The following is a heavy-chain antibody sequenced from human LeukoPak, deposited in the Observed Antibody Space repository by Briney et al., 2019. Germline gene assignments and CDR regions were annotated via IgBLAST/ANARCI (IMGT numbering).Heavy chain of an antibody. Sequence: ASVKVSCKTSGYSFTSYYMHWVRQAPGQGLEWMGIINPSGGSTTYAQKFQGRLTMTSDTSTSTVYMELSSLRSEDTAVYYCATDNSYGSGSYYTWGQGTLVTVSS. CDR1: GYSFTSYY. V-gene: IGHV1-46*01. CDR2: INPSGGST. J-gene: IGHJ4*02. D-gene: IGHD3-10*01. CDR3: ATDNSYGSGSYYT.